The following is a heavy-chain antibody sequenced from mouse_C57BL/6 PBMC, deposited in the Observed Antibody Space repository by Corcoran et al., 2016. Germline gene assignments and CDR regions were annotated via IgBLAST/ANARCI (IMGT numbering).Heavy chain of an antibody. CDR3: AGYDYDGSYFDY. CDR1: GYTFTTYG. V-gene: IGHV9-3*01. Sequence: QIQLVQSGPELKKPGETVKISCKASGYTFTTYGMSWVKQAPGKGLKWMGWINTYSGVPTYADDFKGRFAFSLETSASTAYLQINNLKNEDTATYFCAGYDYDGSYFDYWGQGTTLTVSS. J-gene: IGHJ2*01. D-gene: IGHD2-4*01. CDR2: INTYSGVP.